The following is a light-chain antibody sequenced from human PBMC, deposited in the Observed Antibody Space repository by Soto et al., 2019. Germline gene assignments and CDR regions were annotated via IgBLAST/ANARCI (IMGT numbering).Light chain of an antibody. CDR3: QQYNNWPRT. CDR2: GAS. CDR1: QSFSSN. Sequence: EIRMTQSPATLSVTPGERATLSCRASQSFSSNLAWYQQKPGQAPRLLIYGASTRATGVPARFSGSGSGTEFTLTISSRQSEDFAVYYCQQYNNWPRTFGQGTRLEIK. V-gene: IGKV3-15*01. J-gene: IGKJ5*01.